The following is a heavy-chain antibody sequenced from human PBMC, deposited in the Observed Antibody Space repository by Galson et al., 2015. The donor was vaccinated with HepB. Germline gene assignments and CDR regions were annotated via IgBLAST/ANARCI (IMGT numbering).Heavy chain of an antibody. CDR1: GDSISGSHW. J-gene: IGHJ4*02. CDR3: ARGYYGSGRLDY. Sequence: ETLSLTCAVSGDSISGSHWWNWVRQPPGKGLECIGEIFHSGITNYNLDLKSRVTISVDRSRNQFSLKLSSVTAADTAVYYCARGYYGSGRLDYWGQGILVTVSS. V-gene: IGHV4-4*02. D-gene: IGHD3-10*01. CDR2: IFHSGIT.